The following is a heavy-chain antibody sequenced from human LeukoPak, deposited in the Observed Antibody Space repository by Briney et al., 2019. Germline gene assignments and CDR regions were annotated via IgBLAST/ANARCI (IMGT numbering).Heavy chain of an antibody. J-gene: IGHJ6*04. D-gene: IGHD3-10*01. CDR2: IYYSGST. Sequence: PSETLSLTCTVSGGSISSGDYYWSWIRQPPGKGLERIGYIYYSGSTYYNPSLKSRVTISVDTSKNQFSLKLSSVTAADTAVYYCARDRSVSGYYYGMDVWGKGTTVTVSS. V-gene: IGHV4-30-4*01. CDR3: ARDRSVSGYYYGMDV. CDR1: GGSISSGDYY.